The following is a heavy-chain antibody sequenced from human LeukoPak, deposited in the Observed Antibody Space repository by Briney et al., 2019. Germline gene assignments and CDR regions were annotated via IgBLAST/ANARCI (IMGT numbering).Heavy chain of an antibody. V-gene: IGHV4-34*01. CDR1: GGSFSGYY. CDR3: AREGVVVVVVPNAHNWFDP. CDR2: INHSGST. Sequence: PSETLSLTCAVYGGSFSGYYWSWIRQPPGKGLEWIGEINHSGSTNYNPSLKSRVTISVGTSKNQFSLKLSSVTAADTAVYYCAREGVVVVVVPNAHNWFDPWGQGTLVTVSS. D-gene: IGHD2-2*01. J-gene: IGHJ5*02.